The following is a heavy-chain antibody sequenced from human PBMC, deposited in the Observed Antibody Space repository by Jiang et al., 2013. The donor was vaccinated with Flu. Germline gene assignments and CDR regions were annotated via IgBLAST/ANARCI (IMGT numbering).Heavy chain of an antibody. V-gene: IGHV4-39*01. CDR1: GGSISSSSYY. J-gene: IGHJ4*02. CDR3: ADIAVAGTDY. CDR2: IYYSGST. Sequence: GSGLVKPSETLSLTCTVSGGSISSSSYYWGWIRQPPGKGLEWIGSIYYSGSTYYNPSLKSRVTISVDTSKNQFSLKLSSVTAADTAVYYCADIAVAGTDYWGQGTLVTVSS. D-gene: IGHD6-19*01.